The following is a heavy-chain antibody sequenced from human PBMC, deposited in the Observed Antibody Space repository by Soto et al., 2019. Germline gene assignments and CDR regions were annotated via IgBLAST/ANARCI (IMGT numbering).Heavy chain of an antibody. Sequence: QVQLQESGPGLVKPSETLSLTCTVSGGSISSYYWSWIRQPPGKGLEWIGYIYYSGSTNYNPSLKSRVTISVDTSKNQFSLKLSSVTAADTAVYYCARGDPIAAAGAMPYFDYWGQGTLVTVSS. CDR1: GGSISSYY. CDR2: IYYSGST. D-gene: IGHD6-13*01. J-gene: IGHJ4*02. CDR3: ARGDPIAAAGAMPYFDY. V-gene: IGHV4-59*01.